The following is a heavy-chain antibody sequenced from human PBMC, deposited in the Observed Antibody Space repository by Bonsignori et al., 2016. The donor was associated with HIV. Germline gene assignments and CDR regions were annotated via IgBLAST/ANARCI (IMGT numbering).Heavy chain of an antibody. CDR2: ISSYNGNT. D-gene: IGHD3-3*01. CDR3: ARGPPDYDFSYPLDY. Sequence: QVQLVQSGAEVKKPVASVKVSCKASGYIFSTYGITWVRQAPGQGLEWMGWISSYNGNTKYGQKFQGRVTMTTDTSTTTGYMEVRSLRSDDTAVYYCARGPPDYDFSYPLDYWGQGTLVTVSS. CDR1: GYIFSTYG. V-gene: IGHV1-18*01. J-gene: IGHJ4*02.